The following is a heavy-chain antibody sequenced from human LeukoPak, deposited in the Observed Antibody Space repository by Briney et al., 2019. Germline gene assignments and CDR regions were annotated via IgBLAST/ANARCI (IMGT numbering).Heavy chain of an antibody. CDR2: INHSGST. CDR3: ARGPGYYDSSGLIH. D-gene: IGHD3-22*01. V-gene: IGHV4-34*01. CDR1: GGSFSGYY. J-gene: IGHJ4*02. Sequence: NPSETLSLTCAVYGGSFSGYYWSWIRQPPGKGLEWIGEINHSGSTNYNPSLKSRVTISVDTSKNQFSLKLSSVTAADTAVYYCARGPGYYDSSGLIHWGQGTLVTVSS.